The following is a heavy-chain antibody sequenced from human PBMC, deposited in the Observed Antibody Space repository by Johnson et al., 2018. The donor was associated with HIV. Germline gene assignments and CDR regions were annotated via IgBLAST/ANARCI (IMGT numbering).Heavy chain of an antibody. CDR3: VRVWSGESGAFDI. CDR2: IKGNGGST. Sequence: EQLVEYGGGVVRPGGSLRLSCAASGFTFDDYGMSWVRQAPGKGLEWVSGIKGNGGSTGYEDSVKGRFTISRDNAKNSLYLQMHSLRAEDTALYYWVRVWSGESGAFDIWGQGTMVTVSS. CDR1: GFTFDDYG. V-gene: IGHV3-20*04. D-gene: IGHD3-3*01. J-gene: IGHJ3*02.